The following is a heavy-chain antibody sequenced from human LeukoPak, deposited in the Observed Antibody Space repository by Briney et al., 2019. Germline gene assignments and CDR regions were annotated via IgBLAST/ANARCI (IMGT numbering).Heavy chain of an antibody. CDR3: ARDKVRPVITVTTMVYDY. Sequence: GRSLRLSCAASGFTFSSYAMHWVRQAPGKGLEWVAVISYDGSNKYYADSVKGRFTISRDNSKNTLYLQMNSLRAEDTAVYYCARDKVRPVITVTTMVYDYWGQGTLVTVSS. J-gene: IGHJ4*02. CDR1: GFTFSSYA. D-gene: IGHD4-17*01. V-gene: IGHV3-30*04. CDR2: ISYDGSNK.